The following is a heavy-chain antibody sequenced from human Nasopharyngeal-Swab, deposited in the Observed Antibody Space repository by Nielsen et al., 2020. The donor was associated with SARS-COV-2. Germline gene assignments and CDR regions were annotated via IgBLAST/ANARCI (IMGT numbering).Heavy chain of an antibody. CDR2: MNPNSGNT. V-gene: IGHV1-8*01. Sequence: ASVKVSCKVSGYTLTELSMHGVRQAPGQGLEWMGWMNPNSGNTGYAQKFQGRVTMTRNTSISTAYMELSSLRSDDTAVYYCARTIAAPWAPYYYYGMDVWGQGTTVTVSS. CDR3: ARTIAAPWAPYYYYGMDV. CDR1: GYTLTELS. D-gene: IGHD6-13*01. J-gene: IGHJ6*02.